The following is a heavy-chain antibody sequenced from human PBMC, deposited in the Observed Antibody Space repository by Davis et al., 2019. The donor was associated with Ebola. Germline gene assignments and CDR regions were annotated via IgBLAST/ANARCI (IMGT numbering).Heavy chain of an antibody. CDR3: ARGPYCGGDCLYYFDY. CDR2: INHSGST. CDR1: GGSFSGYY. J-gene: IGHJ4*02. D-gene: IGHD2-21*01. Sequence: PSETLSLTCAVYGGSFSGYYWSWIRQPPGKGLEWIGEINHSGSTNYNPSLKSRVTISVDTSKNQFSLKLSSVTAADTAVYYCARGPYCGGDCLYYFDYWGQGTLVTVSS. V-gene: IGHV4-34*01.